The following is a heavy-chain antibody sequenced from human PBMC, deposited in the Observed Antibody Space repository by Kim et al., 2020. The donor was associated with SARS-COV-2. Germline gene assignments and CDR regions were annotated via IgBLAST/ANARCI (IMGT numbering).Heavy chain of an antibody. D-gene: IGHD2-15*01. J-gene: IGHJ4*02. CDR2: IIPIFGTA. CDR3: ARAGGCSGGSCYVYYFDY. CDR1: GGTFSSYA. V-gene: IGHV1-69*13. Sequence: SVKVSCKASGGTFSSYAISWVRQAPGQGLEWMGGIIPIFGTANYAQKFQGRVTITADESTSTAYMELSSLRSEDTAVYYCARAGGCSGGSCYVYYFDYWGERAPVTLSS.